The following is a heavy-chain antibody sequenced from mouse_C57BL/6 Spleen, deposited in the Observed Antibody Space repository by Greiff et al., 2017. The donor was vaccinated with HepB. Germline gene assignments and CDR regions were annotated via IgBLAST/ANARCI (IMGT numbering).Heavy chain of an antibody. CDR3: ARGDYGNYVFAY. J-gene: IGHJ3*01. CDR2: IDPSDSET. D-gene: IGHD2-1*01. Sequence: VQLQQSGAELVRPGSSVKLSCKASGYTFTSYWMHWVKQRPIQGLEWIGNIDPSDSETHYNQKFKDKATLTVDKSSSTAYMQLSSLTSEDSAVYYGARGDYGNYVFAYWGQGTLVTVSA. V-gene: IGHV1-52*01. CDR1: GYTFTSYW.